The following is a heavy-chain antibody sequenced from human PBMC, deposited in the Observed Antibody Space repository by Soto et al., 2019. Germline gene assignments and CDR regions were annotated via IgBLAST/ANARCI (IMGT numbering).Heavy chain of an antibody. CDR3: ARPDSSGYYYHY. CDR1: GYTFTSYY. J-gene: IGHJ4*02. D-gene: IGHD3-22*01. Sequence: QVQLVQSGAEVKKPGASVKVSCKASGYTFTSYYMHWVRQAPGQGLEWMGIINPSGGSTSYAQKFQGRVTMPRDTSTSTVYMELSSLRSEDTAVYYCARPDSSGYYYHYWGQGTLVTVSS. CDR2: INPSGGST. V-gene: IGHV1-46*01.